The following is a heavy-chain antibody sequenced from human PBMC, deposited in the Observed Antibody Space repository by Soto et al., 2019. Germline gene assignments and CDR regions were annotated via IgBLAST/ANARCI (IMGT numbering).Heavy chain of an antibody. Sequence: KESGPTLVQPTQTITLTCSCSGFSLTTGGMGVGWIRQPPGKALEWLALIYWDDDKGYSPSLKSRLTITKDTSKKQVVLTMTKMDPVDTATYYCARIYCAGGNCYRRGGFYYGMDVWGQGTTVTASS. CDR3: ARIYCAGGNCYRRGGFYYGMDV. CDR2: IYWDDDK. J-gene: IGHJ6*02. D-gene: IGHD2-8*02. V-gene: IGHV2-5*02. CDR1: GFSLTTGGMG.